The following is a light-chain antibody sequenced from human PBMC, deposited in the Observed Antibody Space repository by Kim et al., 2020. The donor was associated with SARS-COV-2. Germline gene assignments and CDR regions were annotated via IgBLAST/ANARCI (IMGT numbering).Light chain of an antibody. CDR3: QQYYSIPPT. V-gene: IGKV4-1*01. Sequence: ATINCKSSQNVIDSSNNKNYLAGYQQKPGQPPKLLIYWASTRESGVPDRFSGSGSGTDFTLTISSLQAEDVAFYYCQQYYSIPPTFGQGTKVDIK. J-gene: IGKJ1*01. CDR1: QNVIDSSNNKNY. CDR2: WAS.